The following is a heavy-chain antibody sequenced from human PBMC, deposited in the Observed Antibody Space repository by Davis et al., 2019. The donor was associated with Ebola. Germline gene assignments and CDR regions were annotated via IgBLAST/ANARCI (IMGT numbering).Heavy chain of an antibody. CDR3: ARDPFPILTGWFAP. CDR1: GFAFGTYA. J-gene: IGHJ5*02. V-gene: IGHV3-30*03. CDR2: ISNKGGSQ. D-gene: IGHD3-9*01. Sequence: GGSLRLSCAASGFAFGTYAMHWLRLAPGKGPEWLAVISNKGGSQSYADSVQGRFTISRDNTKNTLYLEMSGLRPEDTAIYSCARDPFPILTGWFAPWGQGTRVTVSS.